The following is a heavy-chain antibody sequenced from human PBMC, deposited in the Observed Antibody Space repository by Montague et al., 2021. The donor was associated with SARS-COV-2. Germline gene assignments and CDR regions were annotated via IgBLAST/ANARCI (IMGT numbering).Heavy chain of an antibody. D-gene: IGHD1-14*01. V-gene: IGHV3-11*05. Sequence: SLRLSCAASGFIFSDYCMTWIRQTPGKGLEWVSYINGASSRTNYADSVKGRFTISRDNAQNSLFLQMNSLRVEDTAVYYCARGISGFDPWGQGTMVTVSS. CDR2: INGASSRT. CDR3: ARGISGFDP. CDR1: GFIFSDYC. J-gene: IGHJ5*02.